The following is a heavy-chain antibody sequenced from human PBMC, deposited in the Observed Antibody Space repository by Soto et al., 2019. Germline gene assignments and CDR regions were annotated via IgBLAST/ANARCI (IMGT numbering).Heavy chain of an antibody. CDR3: AKSQEIGTHFFDS. CDR2: IGIAGDT. V-gene: IGHV3-13*01. J-gene: IGHJ4*02. CDR1: GFTFSVFD. Sequence: PGGSLRLSCEASGFTFSVFDMHWVRQPTGKGLEWVSSIGIAGDTYYAVSVKGRFTISRDNAKNSLSLQMNSLRAGDMAVYFCAKSQEIGTHFFDSWGQGTQVTVSS. D-gene: IGHD6-13*01.